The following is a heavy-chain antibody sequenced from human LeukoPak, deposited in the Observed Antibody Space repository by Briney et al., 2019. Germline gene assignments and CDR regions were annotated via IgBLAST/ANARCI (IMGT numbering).Heavy chain of an antibody. D-gene: IGHD5-12*01. CDR2: ISAYNGNT. CDR1: GYTFTSYG. CDR3: ARSTSGYEPFDY. Sequence: ASVKVSCKASGYTFTSYGITWVRQAPGQGLGWMGWISAYNGNTDYAQKLQDRVTMTTDTSTSTAYMELRSLRSDDTAVYYCARSTSGYEPFDYWGQGTLVTVSS. J-gene: IGHJ4*02. V-gene: IGHV1-18*01.